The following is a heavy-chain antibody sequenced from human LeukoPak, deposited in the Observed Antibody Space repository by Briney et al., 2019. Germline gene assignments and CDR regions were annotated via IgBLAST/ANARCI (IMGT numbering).Heavy chain of an antibody. V-gene: IGHV1-2*02. CDR1: GYTCTGYY. J-gene: IGHJ3*02. CDR2: INPNSGGT. D-gene: IGHD5-24*01. Sequence: VASVKVSCKASGYTCTGYYMHWVRQAPGQGLEWMGWINPNSGGTNYAQKFQGRVTMTRDTSISTAYMELSGLRSDDTAVYYCARDLQLAGDGYNYDAFDIWGQGTMVTVSS. CDR3: ARDLQLAGDGYNYDAFDI.